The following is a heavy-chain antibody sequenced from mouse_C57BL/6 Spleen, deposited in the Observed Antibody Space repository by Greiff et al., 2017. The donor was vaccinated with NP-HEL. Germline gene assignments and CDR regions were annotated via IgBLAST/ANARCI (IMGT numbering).Heavy chain of an antibody. J-gene: IGHJ3*01. CDR2: IYPGSGST. CDR1: GYTFTSYW. Sequence: VQLQQPGAELVKPGASVKMSCKASGYTFTSYWITWVKQRPGQGLEWIGDIYPGSGSTNYNEKFKSKATLTVDTSSSTAYMQLSSLTSEDSAVYYCARDYYGSSYGPFAYWGQGTLVTVSA. CDR3: ARDYYGSSYGPFAY. D-gene: IGHD1-1*01. V-gene: IGHV1-55*01.